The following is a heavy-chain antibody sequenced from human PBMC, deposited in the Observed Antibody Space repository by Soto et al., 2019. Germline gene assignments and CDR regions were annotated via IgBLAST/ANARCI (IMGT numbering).Heavy chain of an antibody. CDR1: GYTFTSYG. CDR2: ISAYNGNT. J-gene: IGHJ6*02. D-gene: IGHD2-2*01. V-gene: IGHV1-18*04. Sequence: WASVKVSCKASGYTFTSYGISWVRQAPGQGLEWMGWISAYNGNTNYAQKLQGRVTMTTDTSTSTAYMELRSLRSDDTAVYYCARKGYCSSTSCYSRVYYYYGMDVWGQGTTVTVSS. CDR3: ARKGYCSSTSCYSRVYYYYGMDV.